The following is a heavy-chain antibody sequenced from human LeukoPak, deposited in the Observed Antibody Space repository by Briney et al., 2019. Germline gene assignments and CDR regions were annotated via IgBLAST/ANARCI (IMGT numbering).Heavy chain of an antibody. V-gene: IGHV4-61*02. J-gene: IGHJ3*02. D-gene: IGHD6-25*01. CDR3: ARAPQRSLDAFDI. CDR1: GGSISSGSYY. CDR2: IYTSDST. Sequence: PSETLSLTCTVSGGSISSGSYYWSWIRQPAGKGLERIGRIYTSDSTNYNPSLKSRVTISVDTSKTQFSLKLSSVTAADTAVYYCARAPQRSLDAFDIWGQGTMVTVSS.